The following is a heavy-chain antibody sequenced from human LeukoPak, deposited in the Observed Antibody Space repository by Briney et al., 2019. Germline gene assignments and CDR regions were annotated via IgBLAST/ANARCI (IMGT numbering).Heavy chain of an antibody. CDR2: IIPILGIA. CDR3: AREYVMATINSPFDP. J-gene: IGHJ5*02. V-gene: IGHV1-69*04. Sequence: SVKVSCKASGGTFSSYAISWVRQAPGQGLEWMGRIIPILGIANYAQKFQGRVTITADKSTSTAYMELSSLRSEDTAVYYCAREYVMATINSPFDPWGQGTLVTVSS. CDR1: GGTFSSYA. D-gene: IGHD5-24*01.